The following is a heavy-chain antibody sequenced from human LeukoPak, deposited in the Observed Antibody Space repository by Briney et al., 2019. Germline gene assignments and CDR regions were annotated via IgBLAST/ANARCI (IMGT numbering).Heavy chain of an antibody. V-gene: IGHV3-33*01. J-gene: IGHJ4*02. CDR2: IWYDGSNK. D-gene: IGHD6-13*01. Sequence: LSGRSLRLSCAASGFTFSSYGMHWVRQAPGKGLEWVAVIWYDGSNKYYADSVKGRFTISRDNSKNTLYLQMNSLRAEDTAVYYCARGGGPPYSSSWYFDYWGQGTLVTVSS. CDR3: ARGGGPPYSSSWYFDY. CDR1: GFTFSSYG.